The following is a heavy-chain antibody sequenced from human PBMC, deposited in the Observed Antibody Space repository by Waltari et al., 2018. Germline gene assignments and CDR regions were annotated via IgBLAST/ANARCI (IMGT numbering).Heavy chain of an antibody. CDR1: GFSISSSW. CDR2: IDGDGTTT. V-gene: IGHV3-74*01. CDR3: TRDWRHMAFDY. D-gene: IGHD1-1*01. J-gene: IGHJ4*02. Sequence: EIHLLESGGGLVQPGGCLRLSGRGSGFSISSSWMHWVRLTPGKGLLGGSRIDGDGTTTTYADSVKGRFTISRDNAKNTVYLDMSSLRVEDTAVYFCTRDWRHMAFDYWGQGTRVTVSS.